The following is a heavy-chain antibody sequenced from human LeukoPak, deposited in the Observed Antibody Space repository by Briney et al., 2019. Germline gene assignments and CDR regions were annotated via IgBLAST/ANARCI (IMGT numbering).Heavy chain of an antibody. CDR3: ARHVGKPGGSTYWYSGSYHDY. D-gene: IGHD1-26*01. Sequence: GESLKISCKGSGYSFTSYWIGWVRQMPGKGLEWMGIIYPGDSDTRYSPSFQGQVTISADKSISTAYLQWSSLKASDTAMYYCARHVGKPGGSTYWYSGSYHDYWGQGTLVTVSS. CDR1: GYSFTSYW. V-gene: IGHV5-51*01. CDR2: IYPGDSDT. J-gene: IGHJ4*02.